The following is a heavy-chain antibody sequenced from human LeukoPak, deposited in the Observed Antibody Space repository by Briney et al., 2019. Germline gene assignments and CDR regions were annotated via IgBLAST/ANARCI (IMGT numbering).Heavy chain of an antibody. V-gene: IGHV4-38-2*01. Sequence: PSETLSLTCSASGSTITTDFYWAWIRQPPGKGLEWIADTWHTGSAYFNPSLKSRVTMSVDTSKNQLSLRLTSVTAADTAVYFCSRRKYAYDMNGFYTENFFDTWGLGTLVTVSS. D-gene: IGHD3-22*01. J-gene: IGHJ4*02. CDR1: GSTITTDFY. CDR2: TWHTGSA. CDR3: SRRKYAYDMNGFYTENFFDT.